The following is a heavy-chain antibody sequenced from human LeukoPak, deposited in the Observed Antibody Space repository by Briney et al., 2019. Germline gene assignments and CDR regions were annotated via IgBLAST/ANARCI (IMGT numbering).Heavy chain of an antibody. CDR3: ARTAAGLIKFDY. V-gene: IGHV4-59*01. D-gene: IGHD6-25*01. J-gene: IGHJ4*02. CDR1: GGSISSYY. Sequence: KPSETLSLTCTVSGGSISSYYWSWIRQPPGKRLEWIGCIYYSGSTNYNPSLKGRVTISVDTSKNQFSLKLSSVTAADTAVYYCARTAAGLIKFDYWGQGTLVTVSS. CDR2: IYYSGST.